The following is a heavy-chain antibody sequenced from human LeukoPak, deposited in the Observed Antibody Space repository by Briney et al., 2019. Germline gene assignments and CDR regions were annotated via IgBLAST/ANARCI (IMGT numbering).Heavy chain of an antibody. D-gene: IGHD3-9*01. CDR2: ISSSSSIM. Sequence: GGSLRLSCAASGFTFSSYSMNWVRQAPGKGLEWVSYISSSSSIMFYADSVKGRFTIYRDNAKNSLYLQMNSLRAEDTAVYYCARLGYYDILTGYYNYYYYYYMDVWGKGTTVTVSS. V-gene: IGHV3-48*01. J-gene: IGHJ6*03. CDR3: ARLGYYDILTGYYNYYYYYYMDV. CDR1: GFTFSSYS.